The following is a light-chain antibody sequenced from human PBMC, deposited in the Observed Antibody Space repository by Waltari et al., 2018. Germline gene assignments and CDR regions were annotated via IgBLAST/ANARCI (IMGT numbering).Light chain of an antibody. CDR3: CSYAGSNSWV. Sequence: QSALTQTRPVSGSPGQPVTTPCTGTSSDVGGYNYVPWYQHHPGKAPKLMIYDVSKRPSGVPDRFSGSKSGNTASLTISGLQAEDEADYYCCSYAGSNSWVFGGGTKLTVL. V-gene: IGLV2-11*01. J-gene: IGLJ3*02. CDR1: SSDVGGYNY. CDR2: DVS.